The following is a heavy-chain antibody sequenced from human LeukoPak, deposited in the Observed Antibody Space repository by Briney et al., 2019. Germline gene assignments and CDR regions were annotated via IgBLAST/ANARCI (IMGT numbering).Heavy chain of an antibody. CDR3: AKDDGGEYHLFDS. CDR1: GFTVSNNY. V-gene: IGHV3-23*01. Sequence: GGSLRLSCVASGFTVSNNYMSWVRQAPGKGLEWVSTIVVTGGVTYYADSVTGRFTISRDNSKNILYLHLNSLRVEDTAVYYCAKDDGGEYHLFDSWGQGTLVTVSS. CDR2: IVVTGGVT. D-gene: IGHD3-10*01. J-gene: IGHJ4*02.